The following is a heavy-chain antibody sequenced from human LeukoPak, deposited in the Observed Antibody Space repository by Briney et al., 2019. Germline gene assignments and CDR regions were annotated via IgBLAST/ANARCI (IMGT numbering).Heavy chain of an antibody. CDR2: IYYSGST. CDR3: ARGYCSSTSCYASRFDP. V-gene: IGHV4-59*01. Sequence: SETLSLTCTVSGGSISSYYWSWIRQPPGKGLEWIGYIYYSGSTNYNPSLKSRVTISVDTSKNQFSLKLSSVTTADTAVYYCARGYCSSTSCYASRFDPWGQGTLVTVSS. CDR1: GGSISSYY. D-gene: IGHD2-2*01. J-gene: IGHJ5*02.